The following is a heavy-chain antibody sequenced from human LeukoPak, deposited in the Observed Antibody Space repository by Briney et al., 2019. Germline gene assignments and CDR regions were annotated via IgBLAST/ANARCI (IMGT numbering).Heavy chain of an antibody. J-gene: IGHJ5*02. D-gene: IGHD2-2*01. CDR2: IYYSGST. CDR3: ARWGTYASTSNWFDP. Sequence: PSETLSLTCAVSGGSISSNSYYWGWIRQPPGKGLEWIGSIYYSGSTYYNPPLKSRVTISVDTSKNQFSLRLSSVTAADTAVYYCARWGTYASTSNWFDPWGQGTLVTVSS. V-gene: IGHV4-39*07. CDR1: GGSISSNSYY.